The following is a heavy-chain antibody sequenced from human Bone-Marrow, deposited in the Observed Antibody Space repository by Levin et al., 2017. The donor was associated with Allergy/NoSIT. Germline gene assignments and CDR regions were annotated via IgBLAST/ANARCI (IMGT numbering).Heavy chain of an antibody. Sequence: KVSCKVSGNNFTKYWIGWVRQMPGQGLDWLGIIYPGDSDTRYGPSFQGQVTISADKSTSTAYLRWSSLQASDTAIYYCARGGSPHYYYFYMDVWGHGTTVIVSS. D-gene: IGHD3-16*01. CDR3: ARGGSPHYYYFYMDV. V-gene: IGHV5-51*01. CDR1: GNNFTKYW. J-gene: IGHJ6*03. CDR2: IYPGDSDT.